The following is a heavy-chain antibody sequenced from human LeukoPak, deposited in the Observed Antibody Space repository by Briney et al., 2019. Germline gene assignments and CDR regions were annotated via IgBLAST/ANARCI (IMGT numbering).Heavy chain of an antibody. CDR3: AKARNPIRYFDCMDV. D-gene: IGHD3-9*01. V-gene: IGHV3-23*01. Sequence: GGSLRLSCATSGFTFSGYAMSWVRQAPGKGLEWVSGISGSDGSTYCADPVKGRFTISRDNSKNTLYLQMNSLRAEDTAVYYCAKARNPIRYFDCMDVWGQGTTVTVSS. J-gene: IGHJ6*02. CDR1: GFTFSGYA. CDR2: ISGSDGST.